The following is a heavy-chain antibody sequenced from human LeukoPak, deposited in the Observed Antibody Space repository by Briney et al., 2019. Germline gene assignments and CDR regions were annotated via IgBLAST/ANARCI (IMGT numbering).Heavy chain of an antibody. CDR3: ARERSSPSIYYYYYMDV. V-gene: IGHV1-69*06. J-gene: IGHJ6*03. D-gene: IGHD3-3*02. Sequence: SVKVSCKASGGTFSSYAISWVRQAPGQGLEWMGGIIPIFGTANNAQKFQGRVTITADRSTSTAYMELSSLRSEDTAVYYCARERSSPSIYYYYYMDVWGKGTTVTVSS. CDR2: IIPIFGTA. CDR1: GGTFSSYA.